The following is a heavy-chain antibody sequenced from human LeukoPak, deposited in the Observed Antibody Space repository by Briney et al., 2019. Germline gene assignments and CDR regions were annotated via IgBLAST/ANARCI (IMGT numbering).Heavy chain of an antibody. CDR3: VRIRYDSSGRYFDN. V-gene: IGHV3-30-3*01. J-gene: IGHJ4*02. CDR2: ISYDGSNK. D-gene: IGHD3-22*01. Sequence: GGTLRLSCAASGFTLSTNSMHWVRQGPGKGLEWLAVISYDGSNKYYPDSVKGRFTIYRDNAKNTLYLQMNSLRAEDTAVYYCVRIRYDSSGRYFDNWGQGTLVTVS. CDR1: GFTLSTNS.